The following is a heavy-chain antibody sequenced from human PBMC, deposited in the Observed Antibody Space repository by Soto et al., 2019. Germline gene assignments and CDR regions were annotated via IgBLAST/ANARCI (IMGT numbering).Heavy chain of an antibody. D-gene: IGHD5-12*01. CDR1: GGSISSGGYS. J-gene: IGHJ5*02. CDR2: IYHSGST. Sequence: SETLSLTCAVSGGSISSGGYSWSWIRQPPGKGLEWIGYIYHSGSTYYNPSLKSRVTMSVDRSKNQFSLKLSSVTAADTAVYYCARRYSGYDPNWFDPWGQGTLVTVSS. V-gene: IGHV4-30-2*01. CDR3: ARRYSGYDPNWFDP.